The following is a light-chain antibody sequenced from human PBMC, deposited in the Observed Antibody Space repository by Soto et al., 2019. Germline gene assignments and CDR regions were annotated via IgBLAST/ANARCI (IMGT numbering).Light chain of an antibody. CDR3: QQYGALPPT. CDR2: GAS. J-gene: IGKJ1*01. V-gene: IGKV3-20*01. CDR1: QSVSSSF. Sequence: EIVLTQSPGTLSLSPGERATLSCRASQSVSSSFLAWYQQKPGQAPRLLLYGASTRATGIPDRFSGSGSGTDFTLTISRLEPEDFAVYHCQQYGALPPTFGQGTKVDIK.